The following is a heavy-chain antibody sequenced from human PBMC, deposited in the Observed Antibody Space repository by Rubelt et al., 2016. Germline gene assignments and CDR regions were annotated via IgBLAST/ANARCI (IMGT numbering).Heavy chain of an antibody. J-gene: IGHJ4*02. CDR1: GGSISSTTYY. Sequence: QVQLQESGPGLVEPSETLSLTCTVSGGSISSTTYYWGWIRQPPGKGLEWIGTIYYSGSTFYNPSLKSRVTISVDTSKNQFSLKLGSVTAADTAVYYCARRPYCGGDCYFFDYWGQGSLVTVSS. CDR3: ARRPYCGGDCYFFDY. V-gene: IGHV4-39*01. D-gene: IGHD2-21*01. CDR2: IYYSGST.